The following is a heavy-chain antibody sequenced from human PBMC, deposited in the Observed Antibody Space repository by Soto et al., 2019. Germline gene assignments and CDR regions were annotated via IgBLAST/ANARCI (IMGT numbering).Heavy chain of an antibody. J-gene: IGHJ5*02. Sequence: GASVKVSCKASGFTFTSSAMQWVRQARGQGLEWIGWIVVDSGSTNYAQKFQEWVTMTRDTSISTAYMELSRLRSDDTAVYYCATSVFGGDYWFDPWGQGTLVTVSS. V-gene: IGHV1-58*02. CDR2: IVVDSGST. CDR1: GFTFTSSA. D-gene: IGHD3-3*01. CDR3: ATSVFGGDYWFDP.